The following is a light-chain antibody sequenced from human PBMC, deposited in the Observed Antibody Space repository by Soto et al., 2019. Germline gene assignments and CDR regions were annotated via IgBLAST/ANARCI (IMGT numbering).Light chain of an antibody. CDR2: DAT. Sequence: EIVLTQSPGTLSLSPGERATLSCRASQSVARNLLAWFQQRPGQPPRLLIYDATGRATGIPDRFSGSGSATHFTLTINRLEPEDFAVYYCHQYASSPLTFGQATKLEIK. J-gene: IGKJ2*01. CDR1: QSVARNL. V-gene: IGKV3-20*01. CDR3: HQYASSPLT.